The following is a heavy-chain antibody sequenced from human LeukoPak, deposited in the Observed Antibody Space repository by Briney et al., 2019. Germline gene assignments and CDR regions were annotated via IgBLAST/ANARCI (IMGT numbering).Heavy chain of an antibody. CDR2: IIPIFGTA. Sequence: ASVKVSCKASGGTFSSYAISWVRQAPGQGLEWMGGIIPIFGTANYAQKFQGRVTITADKSTSTAYKELSSLRSEDTAVYYCARVKDTAMDYYYYYYMDVWGKGTTVTVSS. CDR1: GGTFSSYA. V-gene: IGHV1-69*06. J-gene: IGHJ6*03. CDR3: ARVKDTAMDYYYYYYMDV. D-gene: IGHD5-18*01.